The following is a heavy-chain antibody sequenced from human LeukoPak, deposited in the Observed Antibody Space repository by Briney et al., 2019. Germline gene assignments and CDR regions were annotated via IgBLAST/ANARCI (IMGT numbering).Heavy chain of an antibody. CDR2: LSSSGSTI. CDR1: GFTFSSYE. J-gene: IGHJ4*02. Sequence: GGSLRLSCAASGFTFSSYEMNWVRQAPGQGLEGVSYLSSSGSTIYYADSVKGRFTIFRANAKNSLYLQMNSLRAEDTAVYYCARQYYYDSSGYEFFDYWGQGTLVTVSS. D-gene: IGHD3-22*01. V-gene: IGHV3-48*03. CDR3: ARQYYYDSSGYEFFDY.